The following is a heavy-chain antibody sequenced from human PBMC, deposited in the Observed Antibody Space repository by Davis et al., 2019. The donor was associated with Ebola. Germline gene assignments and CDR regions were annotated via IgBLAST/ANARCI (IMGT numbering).Heavy chain of an antibody. CDR3: ARDATMIVVEWYFDL. V-gene: IGHV3-9*01. Sequence: SLKISCAASGFTFRTYAMHWVRQAPGKGLEWVSGISWNSGSIGYADSVKGRFTISRDNAKNSLYLQMNSLRAEDTAVYYCARDATMIVVEWYFDLWGRGTLVTVSS. CDR1: GFTFRTYA. CDR2: ISWNSGSI. D-gene: IGHD3-22*01. J-gene: IGHJ2*01.